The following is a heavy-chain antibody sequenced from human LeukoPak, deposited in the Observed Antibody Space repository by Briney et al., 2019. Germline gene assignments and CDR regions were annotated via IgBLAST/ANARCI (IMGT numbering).Heavy chain of an antibody. V-gene: IGHV5-10-1*01. D-gene: IGHD3-10*01. Sequence: GESLKISCKGSGYSLTSYWFSWVRQLPGKGLEWLGRIVPSDSYTNYSPSFQGHVTISADKSISTAYLQWSSLKASDTAMYYCARQEMVRGVISWFDPWGQGTLVTVSS. CDR3: ARQEMVRGVISWFDP. CDR1: GYSLTSYW. CDR2: IVPSDSYT. J-gene: IGHJ5*02.